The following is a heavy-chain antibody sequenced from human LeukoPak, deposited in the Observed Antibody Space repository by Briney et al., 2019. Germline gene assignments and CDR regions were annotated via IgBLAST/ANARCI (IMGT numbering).Heavy chain of an antibody. D-gene: IGHD3-22*01. CDR3: ASHNYYDSSGSDY. J-gene: IGHJ4*02. CDR2: IYSGGST. Sequence: PGGSLRLSCAASGFTVSSNYMSWVRQAPGKGLEWVSVIYSGGSTYYADSVKGRFTISRDNSKNTLYLQMNSLRAEDTAVYYCASHNYYDSSGSDYWGQGTLVTVSS. V-gene: IGHV3-66*04. CDR1: GFTVSSNY.